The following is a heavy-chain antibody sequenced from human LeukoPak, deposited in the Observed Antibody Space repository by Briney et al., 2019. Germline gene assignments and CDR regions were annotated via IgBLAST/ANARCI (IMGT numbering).Heavy chain of an antibody. J-gene: IGHJ4*02. D-gene: IGHD6-19*01. Sequence: GGSLRLSCAASGFTFSSYAMIWVRQAPGKGLEWVSRISGSGGSTYYADSVKGRFTISRDNSKNTLYLQMNSLRAEDTAVYYCAKWLLAVAAPYYFDYWGQGTLVTVSS. CDR2: ISGSGGST. CDR1: GFTFSSYA. V-gene: IGHV3-23*01. CDR3: AKWLLAVAAPYYFDY.